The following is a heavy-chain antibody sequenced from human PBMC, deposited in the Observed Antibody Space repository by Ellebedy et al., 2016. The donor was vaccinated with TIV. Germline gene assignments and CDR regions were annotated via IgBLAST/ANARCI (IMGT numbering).Heavy chain of an antibody. CDR2: INPNSGGT. CDR3: GRVDLDGGAFDN. J-gene: IGHJ3*02. D-gene: IGHD4-23*01. Sequence: ASVKVSXXASGYSFTEYYMHWVRQAPGQGREWMGWINPNSGGTNYAQKFQGRVTMTRDTSISTAYMELRRLTSDDTAVYYCGRVDLDGGAFDNWGQGTMVTVSS. V-gene: IGHV1-2*02. CDR1: GYSFTEYY.